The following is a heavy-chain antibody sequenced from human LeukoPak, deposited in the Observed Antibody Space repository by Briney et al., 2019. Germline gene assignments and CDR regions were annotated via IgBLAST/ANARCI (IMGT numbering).Heavy chain of an antibody. D-gene: IGHD3-10*01. J-gene: IGHJ6*03. CDR3: ASGSGSYRTPYYYMDV. Sequence: QPGGSLRLSCAASGFTVSSNYMSWARQAPGKGLEWVSVIYSGGSTYYADSVKGRFTISRDNSKNTLYLQMNSLRAEDTAVYYCASGSGSYRTPYYYMDVWGTGTTVTVSS. CDR1: GFTVSSNY. V-gene: IGHV3-53*01. CDR2: IYSGGST.